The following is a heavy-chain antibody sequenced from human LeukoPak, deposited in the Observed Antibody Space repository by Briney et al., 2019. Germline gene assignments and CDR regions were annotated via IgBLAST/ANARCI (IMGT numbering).Heavy chain of an antibody. V-gene: IGHV4-59*01. CDR1: GGSISSYY. J-gene: IGHJ4*02. CDR2: IYYSGST. D-gene: IGHD3-22*01. CDR3: ARHTGGDSSGYNDY. Sequence: TSETLSLTCTVSGGSISSYYWSWIRQPPGKGLEWIGYIYYSGSTNYNPSLKSRVTISVDTSKNQFSLRLSSVTAADTAVYYCARHTGGDSSGYNDYWGQGTLVTVSS.